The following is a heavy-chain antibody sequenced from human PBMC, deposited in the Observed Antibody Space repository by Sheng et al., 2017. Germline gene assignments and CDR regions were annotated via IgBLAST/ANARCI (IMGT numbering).Heavy chain of an antibody. CDR3: AIGGSATSSCC. CDR2: IDPNSGGT. D-gene: IGHD2-2*01. CDR1: GYTFTDHY. J-gene: IGHJ4*02. Sequence: QVQLVQSGTEVKKPGASVKVSCKTSGYTFTDHYIHWVRQAPGQGLEWMGWIDPNSGGTNFAEKFQNRVTFTRETSIRTAYMEMRSLRSDDTAVFYCAIGGSATSSCCWGQGTL. V-gene: IGHV1-2*02.